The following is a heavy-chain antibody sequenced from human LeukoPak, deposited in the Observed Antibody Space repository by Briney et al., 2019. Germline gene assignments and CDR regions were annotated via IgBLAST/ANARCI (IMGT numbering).Heavy chain of an antibody. CDR1: GGSISSYY. V-gene: IGHV4-59*01. J-gene: IGHJ6*02. CDR2: IYYSGST. CDR3: ARGDDFWSGAQDRGGSYGMDV. Sequence: SETLSLTCTVSGGSISSYYWSWIRQPPGKGLEWIGYIYYSGSTNYNPSLKSRVTISVDTSKNQFSLKLSSVTAADTAVYYCARGDDFWSGAQDRGGSYGMDVWGQGTTVTVSS. D-gene: IGHD3-3*01.